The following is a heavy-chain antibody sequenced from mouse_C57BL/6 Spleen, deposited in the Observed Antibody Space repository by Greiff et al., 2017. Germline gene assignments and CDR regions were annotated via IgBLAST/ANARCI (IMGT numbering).Heavy chain of an antibody. Sequence: EVQLVESGGGLVQPGGSLSLSCAASGFTFTDYYMSWVRQPPGKALEWLGFIRHKANGYTSEYSASVKGQFTISRDNSQSILYLQINALTAEDSATYFCERDGDYPYYWAMDYWGKGTSVTVSS. CDR1: GFTFTDYY. CDR2: IRHKANGYTS. V-gene: IGHV7-3*01. CDR3: ERDGDYPYYWAMDY. D-gene: IGHD2-4*01. J-gene: IGHJ4*01.